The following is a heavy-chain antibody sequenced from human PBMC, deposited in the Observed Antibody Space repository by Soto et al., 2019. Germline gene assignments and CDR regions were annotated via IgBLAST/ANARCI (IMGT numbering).Heavy chain of an antibody. CDR1: GFTFSSYG. Sequence: GRSLRLSCAASGFTFSSYGMPWVRQAPGKGLEWVAVISYDGSNKYYADSVKGRFTISRDNSKNTLYLQMNSLRAEDTAVYYCAKDAYYYDSSGYDYGYYYYGMDVWGQGTTVTVSS. D-gene: IGHD3-22*01. CDR2: ISYDGSNK. J-gene: IGHJ6*02. CDR3: AKDAYYYDSSGYDYGYYYYGMDV. V-gene: IGHV3-30*18.